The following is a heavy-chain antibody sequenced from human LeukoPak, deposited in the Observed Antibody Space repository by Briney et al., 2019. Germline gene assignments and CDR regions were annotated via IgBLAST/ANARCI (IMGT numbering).Heavy chain of an antibody. CDR1: GFTFSSYS. J-gene: IGHJ4*02. CDR2: ISSSSSYI. D-gene: IGHD3-9*01. Sequence: GGSLRLSCAASGFTFSSYSMNWVRQAPGKGLEWVSSISSSSSYIYYADSVNGRFTISRDNAKNSLYLQMNSLRAEDTAVYYCAREGFDWLLYGLDYWGQGTLVTVSS. V-gene: IGHV3-21*01. CDR3: AREGFDWLLYGLDY.